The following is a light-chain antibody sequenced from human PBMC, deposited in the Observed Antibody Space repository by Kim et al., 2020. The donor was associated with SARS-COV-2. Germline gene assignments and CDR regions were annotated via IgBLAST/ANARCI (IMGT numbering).Light chain of an antibody. CDR3: SSWTMSTTWV. CDR2: DVT. J-gene: IGLJ3*02. Sequence: GQSITFSCTGSSTDIGAYNVVSGYQQHPGKAPKRVLYDVTKRPSGVSDRFSGSKSANTASLTISGLQAEDEADYYCSSWTMSTTWVFGGGTQLTVL. CDR1: STDIGAYNV. V-gene: IGLV2-14*03.